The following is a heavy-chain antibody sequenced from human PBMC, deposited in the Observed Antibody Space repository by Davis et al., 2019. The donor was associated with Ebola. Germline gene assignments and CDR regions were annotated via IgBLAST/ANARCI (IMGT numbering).Heavy chain of an antibody. CDR3: SRHSPFRFLDY. J-gene: IGHJ4*02. CDR1: GITFSGSA. Sequence: PGGSLRLSCAASGITFSGSAVHWVRQASGKGLEWVGRIRSQAISFATDFASSVKGRFTISRDDSKDTAYLQMNSLKTEDTAVYYCSRHSPFRFLDYWGQGTLVTVSS. CDR2: IRSQAISFAT. V-gene: IGHV3-73*01. D-gene: IGHD3-3*01.